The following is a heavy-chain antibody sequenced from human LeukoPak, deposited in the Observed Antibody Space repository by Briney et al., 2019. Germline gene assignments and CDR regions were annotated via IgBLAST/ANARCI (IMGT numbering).Heavy chain of an antibody. D-gene: IGHD2-2*01. CDR2: IIPIFGTA. V-gene: IGHV1-69*13. CDR3: ARAGYCSSTSCQGYYYYYMDV. Sequence: ASVKVSCKASGGTFSSYAISWVRQAPGQGLEWMGGIIPIFGTANYAQKFQGRVTITADESTSTAYMELSSLRSEDTAVYYCARAGYCSSTSCQGYYYYYMDVWGKGTTVTVSS. J-gene: IGHJ6*03. CDR1: GGTFSSYA.